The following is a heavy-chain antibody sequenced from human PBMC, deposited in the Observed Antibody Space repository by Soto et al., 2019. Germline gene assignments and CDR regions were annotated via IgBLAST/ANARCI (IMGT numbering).Heavy chain of an antibody. CDR1: GFTFNRHA. D-gene: IGHD2-8*01. CDR2: LSDSGGSI. V-gene: IGHV3-23*01. Sequence: EVQLLESGGGLVQPGGSLRLSCTASGFTFNRHAMTWVRQAPGKGLEWVSGLSDSGGSIYYADSVKGRFTISRDNSMNTVYLQMNTLRAEDTAVYYCAKVSSAWYAGFFDLWGQGTLVTVSS. J-gene: IGHJ4*02. CDR3: AKVSSAWYAGFFDL.